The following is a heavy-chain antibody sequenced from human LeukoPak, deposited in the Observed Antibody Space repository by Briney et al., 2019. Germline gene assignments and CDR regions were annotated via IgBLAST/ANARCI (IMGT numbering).Heavy chain of an antibody. D-gene: IGHD1-26*01. V-gene: IGHV3-48*01. CDR3: ARDGGGRIVGAT. CDR1: GFTFSSSS. CDR2: ITASSSTE. Sequence: GGSLRLSCAASGFTFSSSSMNWVRQAPGKGLEWVSYITASSSTEYYADSVKGRFTITRDNAKNSLYMQMDSLRAEDKAVYYCARDGGGRIVGATWGQGTLVTVSS. J-gene: IGHJ4*02.